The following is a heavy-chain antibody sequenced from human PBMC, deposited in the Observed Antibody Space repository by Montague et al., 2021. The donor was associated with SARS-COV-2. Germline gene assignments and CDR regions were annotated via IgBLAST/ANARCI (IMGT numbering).Heavy chain of an antibody. Sequence: SETLSLTCTVSGGSISGFYWSWIRQPPGKGLEWIGYIYYSGGTKXXPSLESRVAVSVDRSKNQVSLKLTSVTAADTAVYYCARLLRSCTNGVCRTYYYYALDVWGQGTTVTVSS. CDR2: IYYSGGT. V-gene: IGHV4-59*01. CDR1: GGSISGFY. D-gene: IGHD2-8*01. CDR3: ARLLRSCTNGVCRTYYYYALDV. J-gene: IGHJ6*02.